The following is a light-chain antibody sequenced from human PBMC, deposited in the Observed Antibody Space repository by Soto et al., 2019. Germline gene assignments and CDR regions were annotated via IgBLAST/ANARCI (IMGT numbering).Light chain of an antibody. V-gene: IGKV1-39*01. Sequence: DIQMTQSPSSLSASVGDRISITCRASQSINNHLNWYQHKPGSAPSLLIYTTSTLQSGVPSRFSGSASGTDFTLTISNLQPEDSATYYCQQSSTTPRTFGQGTKLEIK. CDR1: QSINNH. CDR2: TTS. J-gene: IGKJ2*01. CDR3: QQSSTTPRT.